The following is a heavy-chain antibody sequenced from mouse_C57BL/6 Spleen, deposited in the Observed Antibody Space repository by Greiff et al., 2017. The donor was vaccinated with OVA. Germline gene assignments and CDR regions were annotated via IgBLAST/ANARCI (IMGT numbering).Heavy chain of an antibody. CDR1: GFNIKDDY. CDR2: IDPENGDT. V-gene: IGHV14-4*01. Sequence: EVQLQQSGAELVRPGASVKLSCTASGFNIKDDYMHWVKQRPEQGLEWIGWIDPENGDTEYASKFQGKATITADTSSNTAYLQLSSLTSEDTAVYYCTAREERAYWGQGTLVTVSA. CDR3: TAREERAY. J-gene: IGHJ3*01.